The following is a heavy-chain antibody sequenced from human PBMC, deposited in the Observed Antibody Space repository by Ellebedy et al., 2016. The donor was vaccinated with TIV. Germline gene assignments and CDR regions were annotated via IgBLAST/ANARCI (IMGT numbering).Heavy chain of an antibody. Sequence: GESLKISCAASGFTFTIYAMSWVRQAPGKGLEWVSLISGSGDSTYFADSVKGRFTISRDNSRNTLSLQMNSLRADDTAVYYCAKDHFMGTALASQTNHWGQGTLVTVSS. D-gene: IGHD2-8*01. CDR2: ISGSGDST. V-gene: IGHV3-23*01. CDR3: AKDHFMGTALASQTNH. CDR1: GFTFTIYA. J-gene: IGHJ4*02.